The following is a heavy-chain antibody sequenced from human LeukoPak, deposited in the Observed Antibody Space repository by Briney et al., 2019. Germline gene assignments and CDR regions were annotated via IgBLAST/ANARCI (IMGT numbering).Heavy chain of an antibody. Sequence: SETLSLTCTVSGGSISSGDYYWSWIRQPPGKGLEWIGYIYYSGSTYYNPSLKSRVTMSIDTSKNQFSLKLSSVTAADTAVYYCARDEGGYCSGGSCYVFWGQGTLVTVSS. V-gene: IGHV4-30-4*01. J-gene: IGHJ4*02. CDR2: IYYSGST. CDR1: GGSISSGDYY. D-gene: IGHD2-15*01. CDR3: ARDEGGYCSGGSCYVF.